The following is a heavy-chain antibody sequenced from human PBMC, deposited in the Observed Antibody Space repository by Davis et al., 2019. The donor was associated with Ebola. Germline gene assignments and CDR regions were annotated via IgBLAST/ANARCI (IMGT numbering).Heavy chain of an antibody. Sequence: GESLKISCVASGFTFSSYAMVWVRQAPGKGLEWVSGISASGGSTDYSDSVKGRFTISRDNSKNTLYLQMNNLRAEDTAMYDCAKGDRTVLYFDTSLDSWGQGILVTVSS. CDR2: ISASGGST. CDR3: AKGDRTVLYFDTSLDS. D-gene: IGHD3-22*01. J-gene: IGHJ4*02. V-gene: IGHV3-23*01. CDR1: GFTFSSYA.